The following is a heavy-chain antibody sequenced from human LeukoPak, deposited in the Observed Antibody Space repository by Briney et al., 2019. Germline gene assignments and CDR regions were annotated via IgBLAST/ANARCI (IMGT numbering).Heavy chain of an antibody. Sequence: PGGSLRLSCAASGFTFSSYSMNWVRQAPGKGLEWVSSISSSSSYIYYADSVKGRFTISRDNSKNTLYLQMNSLRAEDTAVYYCARGNTYDLWSGHAYYFDYWGQGTLVTVSS. D-gene: IGHD3-3*01. CDR3: ARGNTYDLWSGHAYYFDY. V-gene: IGHV3-21*01. J-gene: IGHJ4*02. CDR1: GFTFSSYS. CDR2: ISSSSSYI.